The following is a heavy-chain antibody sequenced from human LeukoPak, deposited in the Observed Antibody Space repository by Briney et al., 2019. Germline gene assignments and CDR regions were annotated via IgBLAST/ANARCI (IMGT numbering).Heavy chain of an antibody. Sequence: PGGSLRLSCAASGFTFSSNAMSWVRQAPVKGLEWVSAISSYYGSTYYADSVKGRFAISSDNSKNTLYLQMNSLRAEDTAVYYCAQELREGSAFDIWGQGTMVTVSS. CDR2: ISSYYGST. CDR1: GFTFSSNA. V-gene: IGHV3-23*01. J-gene: IGHJ3*02. CDR3: AQELREGSAFDI. D-gene: IGHD1-26*01.